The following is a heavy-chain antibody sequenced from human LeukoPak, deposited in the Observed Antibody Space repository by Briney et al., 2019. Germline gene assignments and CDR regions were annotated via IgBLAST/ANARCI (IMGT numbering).Heavy chain of an antibody. Sequence: SETLSLTCTVSGGSISSYYWSWIRQPPGKGLEWIGYIYYSGSTNYNPSLKRRVTISVDTSKTQFSLKLSSVTAADTAVYYRARAQGYCSSTSCYAIRRFDYWGQGTLVTVSS. V-gene: IGHV4-59*01. J-gene: IGHJ4*02. CDR2: IYYSGST. CDR3: ARAQGYCSSTSCYAIRRFDY. D-gene: IGHD2-2*01. CDR1: GGSISSYY.